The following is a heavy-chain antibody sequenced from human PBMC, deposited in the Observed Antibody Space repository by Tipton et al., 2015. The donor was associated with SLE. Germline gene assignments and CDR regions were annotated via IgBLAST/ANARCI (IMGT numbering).Heavy chain of an antibody. J-gene: IGHJ4*02. CDR1: GDSISSSNYY. CDR2: IYHTATT. D-gene: IGHD1-1*01. CDR3: ARGSTTGTLDD. V-gene: IGHV4-39*07. Sequence: TLSLTCTVSGDSISSSNYYWGWIRQPPGKGLEWIGAIYHTATTYYNPSLKSRVTISVDKSKKQFSLKLSSVTAANTAVYYCARGSTTGTLDDWGQGTLVTVSS.